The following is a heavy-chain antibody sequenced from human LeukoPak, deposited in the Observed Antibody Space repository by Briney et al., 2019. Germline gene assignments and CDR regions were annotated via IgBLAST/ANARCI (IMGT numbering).Heavy chain of an antibody. CDR2: IYYSGST. J-gene: IGHJ4*02. CDR3: ARLSSSWILDY. CDR1: GGSISSSNYF. Sequence: SETLSLTCTVSGGSISSSNYFWGWIRQPPGRGLEWIGSIYYSGSTYYNPSLKSRVTISVDTSKNQFSLNLNSVTAADTAVYYCARLSSSWILDYWGQGTLVTVSS. D-gene: IGHD6-13*01. V-gene: IGHV4-39*01.